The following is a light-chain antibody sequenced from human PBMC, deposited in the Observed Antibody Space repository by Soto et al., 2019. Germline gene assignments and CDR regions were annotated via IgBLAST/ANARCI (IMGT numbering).Light chain of an antibody. V-gene: IGKV1-33*01. CDR1: QDISNF. J-gene: IGKJ4*01. CDR3: QQYKSLPLT. CDR2: DAS. Sequence: DIQMTQSPSSLSASVGDRVTITCQASQDISNFLNWYQEKPGKAPKLLIYDASNLETGVPSRFRGSGSGTDFIFTISSLQPEDIATYYCQQYKSLPLTFGGGTKVEIK.